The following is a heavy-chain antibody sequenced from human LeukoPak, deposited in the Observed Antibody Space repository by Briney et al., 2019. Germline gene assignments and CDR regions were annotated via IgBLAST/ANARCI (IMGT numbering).Heavy chain of an antibody. Sequence: NASQTLSLTCAVSGDSISSGGYSGRWVRQPPGKGLEWIVYIYHSGSTYYNPSLKSRLTISVNRSKNQFSLKLSSVTAADTAVYYCARSSSGITMVRGVITAFDIWGQGTMVTVSS. CDR1: GDSISSGGYS. CDR2: IYHSGST. D-gene: IGHD3-10*01. V-gene: IGHV4-30-2*01. J-gene: IGHJ3*02. CDR3: ARSSSGITMVRGVITAFDI.